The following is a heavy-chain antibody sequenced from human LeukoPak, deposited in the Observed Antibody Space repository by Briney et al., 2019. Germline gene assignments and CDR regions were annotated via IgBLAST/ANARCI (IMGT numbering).Heavy chain of an antibody. V-gene: IGHV7-4-1*02. CDR2: INTNTGNP. CDR3: ASRAVGATVVPEYFQH. J-gene: IGHJ1*01. Sequence: EASVKVSCKASGYTFTSYAMNWVRQAPGQGLEWMGWINTNTGNPTYAQGFTGRFVFSLDTSVSTAYLQISSLKAEDTAVYYCASRAVGATVVPEYFQHWGQGTLVTVSS. CDR1: GYTFTSYA. D-gene: IGHD4-23*01.